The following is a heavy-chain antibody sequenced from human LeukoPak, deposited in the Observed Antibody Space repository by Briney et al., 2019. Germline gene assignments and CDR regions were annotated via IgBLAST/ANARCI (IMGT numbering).Heavy chain of an antibody. V-gene: IGHV4-4*07. J-gene: IGHJ5*02. CDR1: GGSISGYY. Sequence: SETLSLTCTVSGGSISGYYWTWIRQPPGEGLEWIGRIYTSGTTNYNPSLKSRVTISVDTSRNQFSLNLSSVTAADTAVYYCARVLYTSSSWFDPWGQGTLVTVSS. CDR2: IYTSGTT. CDR3: ARVLYTSSSWFDP. D-gene: IGHD6-6*01.